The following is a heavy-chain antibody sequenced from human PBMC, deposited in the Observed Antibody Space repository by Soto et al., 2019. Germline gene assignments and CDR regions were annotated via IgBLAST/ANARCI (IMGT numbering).Heavy chain of an antibody. CDR3: ARASSIAARLLVYNWFDP. Sequence: PSQTLSLTCAISGDSVSSNSAAWNWIRQSPSRGLEWLGRTYYRSKWYNDYAVPVKSRITINPDTSKNQFSLQLNSVTPEDTAVYYCARASSIAARLLVYNWFDPWGQGTLVTVSS. V-gene: IGHV6-1*01. J-gene: IGHJ5*02. CDR2: TYYRSKWYN. D-gene: IGHD6-6*01. CDR1: GDSVSSNSAA.